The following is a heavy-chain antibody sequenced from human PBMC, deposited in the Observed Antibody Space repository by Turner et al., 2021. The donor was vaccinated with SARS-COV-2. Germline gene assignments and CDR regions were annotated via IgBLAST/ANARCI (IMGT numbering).Heavy chain of an antibody. V-gene: IGHV3-30-3*01. D-gene: IGHD2-2*02. CDR2: ISSDGTNK. J-gene: IGHJ3*02. CDR3: ARDRDCSSTSCYNAFDI. Sequence: QVQLVESGGGVVQPGRYLRLTCAPSRFTFSTYAMPWVRQAPGKGLEWMVFISSDGTNKYNADSVKGRFTISRDNSKNTLYLQMNSLRTEDTAVYYCARDRDCSSTSCYNAFDIWGKGTMVTVSS. CDR1: RFTFSTYA.